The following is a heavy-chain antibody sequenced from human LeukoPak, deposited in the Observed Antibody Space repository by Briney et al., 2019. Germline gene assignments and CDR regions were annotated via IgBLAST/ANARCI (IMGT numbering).Heavy chain of an antibody. CDR2: IDWDDDK. J-gene: IGHJ4*02. CDR1: GFSLTTRAMC. D-gene: IGHD1-26*01. Sequence: SGPSLVKPTQTLTLTCTFSGFSLTTRAMCVSWIRHPPGKALEWLARIDWDDDKFYSTSLKTRLTISKDTSKNQVVLTMTNVDPVDAATYYCARGSIYYLVYWGQGTQVTVSS. V-gene: IGHV2-70*17. CDR3: ARGSIYYLVY.